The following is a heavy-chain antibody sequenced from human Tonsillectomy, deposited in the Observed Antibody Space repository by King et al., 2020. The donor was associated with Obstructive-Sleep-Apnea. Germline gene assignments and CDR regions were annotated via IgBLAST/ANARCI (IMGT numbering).Heavy chain of an antibody. Sequence: VQLVESGGGVVQPGRSLRLSCAASGFTFSSYGMHWVRQAPGKGLEWVAVISYDGSNKYYADSVKGRFTISRDNSKNTLYLQMNSLRAEDTAVYYCATEKYYYDSSYYFDYWGQGTLVTVSS. V-gene: IGHV3-30*03. CDR2: ISYDGSNK. D-gene: IGHD3-22*01. J-gene: IGHJ4*02. CDR3: ATEKYYYDSSYYFDY. CDR1: GFTFSSYG.